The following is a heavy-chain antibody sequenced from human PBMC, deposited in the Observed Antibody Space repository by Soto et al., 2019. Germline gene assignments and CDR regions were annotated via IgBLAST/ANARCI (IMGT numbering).Heavy chain of an antibody. Sequence: QVQLQQWGAGLLKPSETLSLTCAVYGGSFSGYYWSWIRQPPGKGLEWIGEINHSGSTNYNPSLKSRVTISVDTSKNQFSLKLSSGTAADTAVYYCARGEYCRGGSCYNNWFDPWGQGTLVTVSS. D-gene: IGHD2-15*01. CDR1: GGSFSGYY. V-gene: IGHV4-34*01. CDR3: ARGEYCRGGSCYNNWFDP. CDR2: INHSGST. J-gene: IGHJ5*02.